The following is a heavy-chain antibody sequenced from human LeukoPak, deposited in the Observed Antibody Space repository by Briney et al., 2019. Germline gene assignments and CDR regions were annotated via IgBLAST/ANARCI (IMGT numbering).Heavy chain of an antibody. CDR1: GFRISDYY. V-gene: IGHV3-30*02. D-gene: IGHD3-10*01. CDR3: ARALRFGDPLDY. J-gene: IGHJ4*02. Sequence: GGSLRLSCVASGFRISDYYIHWVRQAPGKGLEWAASVRQDGKLKFYADSVKARFTISRDNSKNTVFLQMDSLRAEDTAVHYCARALRFGDPLDYWGQGTLVTVSS. CDR2: VRQDGKLK.